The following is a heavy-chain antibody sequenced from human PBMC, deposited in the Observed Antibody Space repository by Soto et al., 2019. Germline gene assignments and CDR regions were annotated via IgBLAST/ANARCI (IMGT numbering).Heavy chain of an antibody. CDR1: GFTFSSHA. CDR3: AKGDVVVPAAIDYYYYYGIDV. CDR2: ISGSGGST. V-gene: IGHV3-23*01. D-gene: IGHD2-2*02. J-gene: IGHJ6*02. Sequence: EVQLLESGGGLVQPGGSLRLSCAASGFTFSSHAMSWVRQAPGKGLEWVSAISGSGGSTYYADSVKGRFTISRDNSQNTRYRRMNSLRAEDTAVYYFAKGDVVVPAAIDYYYYYGIDVWGQGTTVTVSS.